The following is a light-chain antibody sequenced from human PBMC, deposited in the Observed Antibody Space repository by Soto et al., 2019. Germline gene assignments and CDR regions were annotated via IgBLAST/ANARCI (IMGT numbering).Light chain of an antibody. CDR3: QQSSNWPPWT. CDR1: QSVSSY. CDR2: DAY. V-gene: IGKV3-11*01. J-gene: IGKJ1*01. Sequence: VLTQSPATLSLSAGESATLSCRASQSVSSYLTWYQQKPGQAPRLLISDAYNRATGIPARFSGSGSGTDFTLTISSLEPEDFAVYYCQQSSNWPPWTFGQGTKVDIK.